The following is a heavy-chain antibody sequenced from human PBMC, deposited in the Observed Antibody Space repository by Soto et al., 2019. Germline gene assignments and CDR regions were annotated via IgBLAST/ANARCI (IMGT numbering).Heavy chain of an antibody. J-gene: IGHJ4*02. CDR2: IRSKANSYAT. CDR1: GFTFSGSA. D-gene: IGHD3-22*01. V-gene: IGHV3-73*02. Sequence: EVQLVESGGGLVQPGGSLKLSCAASGFTFSGSAMHWVRQASGKGLQWVGRIRSKANSYATSYDASVKGRFTISRDDSTTTAYLQMNSLRTEDTAVYYCTRRYFYDSSGYYMDDYWGQGTLVTVSS. CDR3: TRRYFYDSSGYYMDDY.